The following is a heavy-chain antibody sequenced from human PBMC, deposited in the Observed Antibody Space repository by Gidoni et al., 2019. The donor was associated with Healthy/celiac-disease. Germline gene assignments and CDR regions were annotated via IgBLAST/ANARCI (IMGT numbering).Heavy chain of an antibody. V-gene: IGHV4-59*01. J-gene: IGHJ4*02. D-gene: IGHD1-26*01. CDR2: IYYSGST. CDR3: ARLTIVGAAFDY. CDR1: GGSISSYY. Sequence: QVQLQESGPGLVKPSETLSLTCTVSGGSISSYYWSWIRQPPGKGLEWIGYIYYSGSTNYNLSLKSRVTISVDTSKNQFSLKLSSVTAADTAVYYCARLTIVGAAFDYWGQGTLVTVSS.